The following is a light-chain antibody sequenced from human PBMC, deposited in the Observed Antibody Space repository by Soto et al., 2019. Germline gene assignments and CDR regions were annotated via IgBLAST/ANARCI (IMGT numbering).Light chain of an antibody. CDR1: QCLVYSDGNTY. V-gene: IGKV2-30*01. CDR2: KVS. J-gene: IGKJ4*01. CDR3: VQGEHWPLT. Sequence: DVVMTQSPLSLPVTLGQPASISCRSSQCLVYSDGNTYLSWFQQRPGQSPRRLIYKVSNRDSGVPDRFSGSGSFTDFTLKISRVEAEDVGVYYCVQGEHWPLTFGGGTKVEIK.